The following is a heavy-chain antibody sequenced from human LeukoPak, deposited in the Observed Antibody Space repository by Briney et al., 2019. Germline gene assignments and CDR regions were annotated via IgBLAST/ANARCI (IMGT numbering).Heavy chain of an antibody. CDR1: GYTFTSYA. J-gene: IGHJ3*02. Sequence: ASVKVSCKASGYTFTSYAMNWVRQAPGQGLEWMGWINTNTGNPTYAQGFTGRFVFSLDTSVSTAYLQISSLKAEDTAVYYCARNRLQLLWFGEILIDAFDIWGQGAMVTVSS. V-gene: IGHV7-4-1*02. CDR3: ARNRLQLLWFGEILIDAFDI. D-gene: IGHD3-10*01. CDR2: INTNTGNP.